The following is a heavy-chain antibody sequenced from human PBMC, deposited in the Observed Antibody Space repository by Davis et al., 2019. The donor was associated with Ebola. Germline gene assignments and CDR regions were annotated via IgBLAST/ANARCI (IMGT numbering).Heavy chain of an antibody. Sequence: WGSLRLSCTVSGGSISSSSYYWGWIRQPPGKGLEWIGSIFYSGSTYYNPSLKSRVTISVDTSKNQFSLKLSSVTAADTAVYYCARHESLSWFDPWGQGTLVTVSS. CDR1: GGSISSSSYY. CDR2: IFYSGST. D-gene: IGHD2/OR15-2a*01. CDR3: ARHESLSWFDP. V-gene: IGHV4-39*01. J-gene: IGHJ5*02.